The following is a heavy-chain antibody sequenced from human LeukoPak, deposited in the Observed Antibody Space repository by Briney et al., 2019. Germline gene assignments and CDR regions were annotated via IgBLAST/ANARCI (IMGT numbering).Heavy chain of an antibody. CDR3: ARASDSSGYYAPQHYFDY. V-gene: IGHV1-46*03. D-gene: IGHD3-22*01. CDR2: INPSGGST. Sequence: ASVRVSCKASGYTFTSYYMHWVRQAPGQGLEWMGIINPSGGSTSYAQKFQGRVTMTRDTSTSTVYMELSSLRSEDTAVYYCARASDSSGYYAPQHYFDYWGQGTLVTVSS. CDR1: GYTFTSYY. J-gene: IGHJ4*02.